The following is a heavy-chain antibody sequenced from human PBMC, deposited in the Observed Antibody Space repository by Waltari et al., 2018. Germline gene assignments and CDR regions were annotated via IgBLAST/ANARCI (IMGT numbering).Heavy chain of an antibody. D-gene: IGHD3-3*02. J-gene: IGHJ4*02. V-gene: IGHV4-39*07. CDR1: GGSISSSSYY. Sequence: QLQLQESGPGLVKPSETLSLTCTVSGGSISSSSYYWGWIRQPPGTGLEWIGSIYYSGSTYYNPSLKSRVTISVDTSKNQFSLKLSSVTAADTAVYYCALAFPPYLAPYRWGWYFDYWGQGTLVTVSS. CDR3: ALAFPPYLAPYRWGWYFDY. CDR2: IYYSGST.